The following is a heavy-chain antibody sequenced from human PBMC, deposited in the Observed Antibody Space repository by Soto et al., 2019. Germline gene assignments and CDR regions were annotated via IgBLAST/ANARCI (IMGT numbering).Heavy chain of an antibody. CDR1: GGTFSSYA. D-gene: IGHD6-13*01. J-gene: IGHJ1*01. Sequence: KASGGTFSSYAISWVRQDPGQGLEWMGGIIPIFGTANYAQKFQGRVTITADESTSTAYMELSSLRSEDTAVYYCARDGAAAGTAEYFQHWGQGTLVTAPQ. V-gene: IGHV1-69*01. CDR3: ARDGAAAGTAEYFQH. CDR2: IIPIFGTA.